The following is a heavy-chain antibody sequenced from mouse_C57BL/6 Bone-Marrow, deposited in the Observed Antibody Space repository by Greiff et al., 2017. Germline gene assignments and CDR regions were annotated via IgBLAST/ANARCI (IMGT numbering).Heavy chain of an antibody. CDR3: ARLFMITTRRTFAY. V-gene: IGHV5-15*01. CDR2: ISNLAYSI. CDR1: GFTFSDYG. Sequence: EVQLVVSGGGLVQPGGSLKLSCAASGFTFSDYGMAWVRQAPRKGPEWVAFISNLAYSIYYADTVTGRFTISRENAKNTLYLEMSSLRSEDTAMYYCARLFMITTRRTFAYWGQGTLVTVSA. D-gene: IGHD2-4*01. J-gene: IGHJ3*01.